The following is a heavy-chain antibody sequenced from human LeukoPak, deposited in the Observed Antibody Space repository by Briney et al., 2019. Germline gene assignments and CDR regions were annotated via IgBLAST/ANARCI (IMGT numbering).Heavy chain of an antibody. J-gene: IGHJ5*02. CDR2: IKQDGSEK. D-gene: IGHD3-16*01. Sequence: GGSLRLSCAASGFTFSSYWMSWVRQAPGKGLEWGANIKQDGSEKYYVDSVKGRFTIFRDNARNSLYWQMNSLRAEDTAVYYCASHSYGYNHWGQGTLVIVSS. CDR3: ASHSYGYNH. CDR1: GFTFSSYW. V-gene: IGHV3-7*01.